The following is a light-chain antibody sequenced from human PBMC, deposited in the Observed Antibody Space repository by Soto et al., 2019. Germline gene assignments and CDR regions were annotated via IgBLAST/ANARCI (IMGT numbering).Light chain of an antibody. Sequence: QSALTQPPSASGSPGQSVTISCTGTSSDVGGYNYVSWYQQHPGQAPKLLIYEVSKRPSGVPDRFSGSKSGNTASLTVPGLQAEDEADYYCSSYAGSNIHYVFGTGTKVTVL. CDR3: SSYAGSNIHYV. J-gene: IGLJ1*01. CDR1: SSDVGGYNY. CDR2: EVS. V-gene: IGLV2-8*01.